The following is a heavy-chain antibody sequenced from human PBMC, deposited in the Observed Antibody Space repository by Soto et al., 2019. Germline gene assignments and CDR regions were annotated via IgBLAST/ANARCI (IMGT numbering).Heavy chain of an antibody. CDR2: IVVGSGNT. CDR3: AADRGPYSSSLLDY. D-gene: IGHD6-6*01. CDR1: GFTFTSSA. Sequence: QMQLVRSGPEVKKPGTSVKVSCKASGFTFTSSAVQWVRQARGQRLEWIGWIVVGSGNTNYAQKFQERVTITRDMSTSTAYMELSSLRSEDTAVYYCAADRGPYSSSLLDYWGQGTLVTVSS. V-gene: IGHV1-58*01. J-gene: IGHJ4*02.